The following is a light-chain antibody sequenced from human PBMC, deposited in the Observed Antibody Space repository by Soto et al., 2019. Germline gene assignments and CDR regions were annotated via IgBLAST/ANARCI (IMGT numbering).Light chain of an antibody. CDR2: EVT. CDR3: LSHTGSRTL. Sequence: QSALTQPASVSGSPGQSITISCTGASSDVGDYNYVSWYQEHPGQVPKLIIFEVTTRPSGVSDRFSGSRSGNTASLTISGLQAEDEADYYCLSHTGSRTLFGGGT. V-gene: IGLV2-14*01. J-gene: IGLJ3*02. CDR1: SSDVGDYNY.